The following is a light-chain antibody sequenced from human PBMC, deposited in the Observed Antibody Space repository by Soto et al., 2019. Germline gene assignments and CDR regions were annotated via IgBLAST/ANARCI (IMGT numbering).Light chain of an antibody. V-gene: IGKV3D-15*01. CDR1: QSVSSD. Sequence: EIVLTQSPGTLSLSPGERATLSCRASQSVSSDLVWYQHKPGQAPRLFIYGATNRATGIPARFSGSVSGTEFTLSISSLQSEDFAVYYCKQYKEWPPFTFGQGTRLEV. CDR2: GAT. CDR3: KQYKEWPPFT. J-gene: IGKJ5*01.